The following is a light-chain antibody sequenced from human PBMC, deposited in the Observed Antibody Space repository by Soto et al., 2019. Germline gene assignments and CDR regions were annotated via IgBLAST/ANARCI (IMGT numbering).Light chain of an antibody. Sequence: HSALTQPPSASGPPGQSVTISCTGTSSDVGGYNYVSWYQQHPGKAPKLMIYEVSKRPSGVPDRFSGSKSGNTASLTVSGLQAEDEADYYCSSYAGSNNLVVGGGTKLTVL. J-gene: IGLJ2*01. CDR1: SSDVGGYNY. CDR2: EVS. CDR3: SSYAGSNNLV. V-gene: IGLV2-8*01.